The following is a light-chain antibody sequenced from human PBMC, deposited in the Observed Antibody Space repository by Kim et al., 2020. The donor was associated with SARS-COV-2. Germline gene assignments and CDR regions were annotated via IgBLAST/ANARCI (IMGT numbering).Light chain of an antibody. Sequence: NFMLTQPHSVSESPGKTVTISCTRSSGSIASNSVQWYQQRPGSSPTIVIYEDNRRPSGVPDRFSASIDSSSNSASLTISGLKPEDEADYYCQSHDGSPLVFGGGTKLTVL. CDR1: SGSIASNS. CDR2: EDN. CDR3: QSHDGSPLV. J-gene: IGLJ3*02. V-gene: IGLV6-57*01.